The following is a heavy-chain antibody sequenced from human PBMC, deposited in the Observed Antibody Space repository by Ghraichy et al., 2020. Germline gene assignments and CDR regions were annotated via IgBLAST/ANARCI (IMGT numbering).Heavy chain of an antibody. V-gene: IGHV4-39*01. D-gene: IGHD3-10*01. CDR3: ARSYGSYVD. CDR2: IYYTGST. CDR1: GGSISSTDYY. J-gene: IGHJ4*02. Sequence: SETLSLTCTVSGGSISSTDYYCNWIRQSPGKGLEWIGGIYYTGSTYYNPSLKSRVTISVDTSKNQFYLNLGSVTAADTAVYYCARSYGSYVDWGQGTLVTVSS.